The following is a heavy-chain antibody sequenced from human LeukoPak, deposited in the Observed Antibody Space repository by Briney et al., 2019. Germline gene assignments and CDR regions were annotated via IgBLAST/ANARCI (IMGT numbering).Heavy chain of an antibody. V-gene: IGHV4-59*01. D-gene: IGHD2-2*01. Sequence: KPSETLSLTCTVSGGSISSYYWSWIRQPPGKGLEWIGYISYSGNTNYNPSLKSRVTMSVDTSKNQFSLKVSSVTAADTAVYYCARGVVPAALDYYYMNVWGKGTTVTVSS. CDR2: ISYSGNT. CDR1: GGSISSYY. J-gene: IGHJ6*03. CDR3: ARGVVPAALDYYYMNV.